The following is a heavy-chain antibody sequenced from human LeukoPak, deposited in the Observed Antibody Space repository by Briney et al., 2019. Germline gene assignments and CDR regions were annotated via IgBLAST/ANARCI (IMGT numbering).Heavy chain of an antibody. CDR2: INPSGGST. D-gene: IGHD2-15*01. CDR3: ARVPPSGGSPFGP. J-gene: IGHJ5*02. V-gene: IGHV1-46*01. CDR1: GYTFTSYY. Sequence: ASVKISCKASGYTFTSYYMHWVRQAPGQGLEWMGIINPSGGSTSYAQKFRGRVTMTRDTSTSTVYMELSSLISEDTAVYYCARVPPSGGSPFGPWGEATLVTVCS.